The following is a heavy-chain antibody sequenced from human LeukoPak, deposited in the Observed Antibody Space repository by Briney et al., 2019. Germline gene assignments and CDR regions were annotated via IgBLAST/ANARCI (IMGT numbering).Heavy chain of an antibody. CDR1: GYTFTSYW. J-gene: IGHJ3*02. CDR3: ARDYGSGTYRDAFDI. CDR2: IYPGDSDT. V-gene: IGHV5-51*01. D-gene: IGHD3-10*01. Sequence: GESLKISCKGSGYTFTSYWIGWVRQMPGKGLEWMGIIYPGDSDTRYSPSFQGQVTISVDKSISTAYLQWSSLKASDTATYYCARDYGSGTYRDAFDIWGQGTMVTVSP.